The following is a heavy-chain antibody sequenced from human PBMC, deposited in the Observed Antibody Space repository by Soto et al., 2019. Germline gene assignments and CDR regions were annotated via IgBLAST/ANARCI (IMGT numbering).Heavy chain of an antibody. CDR2: ISGSGGST. Sequence: EVQLLESGGGLVQPGGSLRLSCAASGFTFSSYAMSWVRQAPGKGLEWVSAISGSGGSTYYADSVKGRFTISRDNSKNTLYLQMNSLRAEDTAVYYCASSGDQDVVVPAAIKGNYFDYWGQGTLVTVSS. J-gene: IGHJ4*02. D-gene: IGHD2-2*02. V-gene: IGHV3-23*01. CDR1: GFTFSSYA. CDR3: ASSGDQDVVVPAAIKGNYFDY.